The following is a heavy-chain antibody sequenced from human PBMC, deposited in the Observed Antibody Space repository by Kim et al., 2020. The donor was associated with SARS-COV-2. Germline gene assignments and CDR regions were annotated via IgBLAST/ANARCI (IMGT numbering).Heavy chain of an antibody. J-gene: IGHJ6*02. CDR3: ARGSLRGYDTYYYYYGMDV. Sequence: KGRFTISRDNARNSLYLQMSSLREEDTAVYYCARGSLRGYDTYYYYYGMDVWGQGTTVTVSS. V-gene: IGHV3-48*02. D-gene: IGHD5-12*01.